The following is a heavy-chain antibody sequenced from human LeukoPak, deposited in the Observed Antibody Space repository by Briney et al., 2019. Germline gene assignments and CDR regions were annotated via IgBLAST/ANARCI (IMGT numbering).Heavy chain of an antibody. Sequence: PSETLSLTCAVYGGSFSGYYWSWIRQPPGKGLEWIGEINHSGSTNYNPSLKSRVTISVDTSKNQFSLKLSSVTAADTAVYYCARDMTTWWYNWFDPWSQGTLVTVSS. CDR2: INHSGST. CDR3: ARDMTTWWYNWFDP. CDR1: GGSFSGYY. V-gene: IGHV4-34*01. J-gene: IGHJ5*02. D-gene: IGHD4-11*01.